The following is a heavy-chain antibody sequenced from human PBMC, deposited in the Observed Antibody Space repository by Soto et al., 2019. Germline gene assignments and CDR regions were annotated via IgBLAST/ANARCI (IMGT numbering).Heavy chain of an antibody. Sequence: ASVKVSCKASGGPYNSFAISWVRQAPGQGLEWIGGIIPVFGTATYAQKFKGRVTITAEESTSIAYMELSSLTSEDTAVYYCARFLGGAGSYYDGQNYNYYNGMDVWGQGTTVTVSS. CDR1: GGPYNSFA. J-gene: IGHJ6*02. CDR2: IIPVFGTA. CDR3: ARFLGGAGSYYDGQNYNYYNGMDV. D-gene: IGHD3-10*01. V-gene: IGHV1-69*13.